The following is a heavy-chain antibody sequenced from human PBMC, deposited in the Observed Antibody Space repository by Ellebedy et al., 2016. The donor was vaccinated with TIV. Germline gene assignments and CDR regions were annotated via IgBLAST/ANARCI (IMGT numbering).Heavy chain of an antibody. V-gene: IGHV3-7*01. CDR1: GFTFSNSW. CDR3: ARDAASGKTDY. CDR2: INQDGNEK. J-gene: IGHJ4*02. D-gene: IGHD6-13*01. Sequence: GESLKIPCVASGFTFSNSWMSWVRQAPGEGLEWLANINQDGNEKNHVDSVKGRFTISRDNAKNSLYLQMNSLRADDTALYYCARDAASGKTDYWGQGTLVTVSS.